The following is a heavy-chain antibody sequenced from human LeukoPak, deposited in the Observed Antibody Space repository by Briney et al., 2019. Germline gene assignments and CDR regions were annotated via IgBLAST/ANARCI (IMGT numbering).Heavy chain of an antibody. J-gene: IGHJ6*02. CDR1: GFTLDDYA. CDR2: ISWNTGRI. CDR3: AKDIRVAAPDWGGMDV. V-gene: IGHV3-9*01. Sequence: PGRSLSLSCAASGFTLDDYAMHWVRRAPGKGLEWVSGISWNTGRIGYADSVKGRFTISRDNAKNSLYLQMNSLRAEDTALYYCAKDIRVAAPDWGGMDVWGQGTTVTVSS. D-gene: IGHD6-13*01.